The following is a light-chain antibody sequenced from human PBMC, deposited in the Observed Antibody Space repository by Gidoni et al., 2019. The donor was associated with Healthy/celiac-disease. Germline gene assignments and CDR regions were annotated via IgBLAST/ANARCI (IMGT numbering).Light chain of an antibody. CDR3: QQYDNGGA. CDR1: QSVGSN. Sequence: LVTQSPATLSVSPGERATLSCRASQSVGSNFAWYQQKPGQAPRLLIYDASTRAAGIPARFSGSGSGTELTLTISSLQSADFAVYYCQQYDNGGAFGQGTKVEIK. J-gene: IGKJ1*01. CDR2: DAS. V-gene: IGKV3-15*01.